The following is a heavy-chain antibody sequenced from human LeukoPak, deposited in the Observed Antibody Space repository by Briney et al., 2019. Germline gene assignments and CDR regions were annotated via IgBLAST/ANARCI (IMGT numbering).Heavy chain of an antibody. J-gene: IGHJ5*02. V-gene: IGHV4-61*05. CDR3: ARLTVPLRFDP. Sequence: SETLSLTCTVSGASISSSSYYWAWIRQPPGKGLEWIGYIYYSGSTNYNPSLKSRVTISVDTSKNQFSLKLNSVSAADTAVYYCARLTVPLRFDPWGQGTLVTVSS. CDR2: IYYSGST. D-gene: IGHD2-2*01. CDR1: GASISSSSYY.